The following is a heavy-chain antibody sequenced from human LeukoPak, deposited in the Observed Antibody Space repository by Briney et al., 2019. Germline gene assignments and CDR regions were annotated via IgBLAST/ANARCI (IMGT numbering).Heavy chain of an antibody. J-gene: IGHJ6*02. Sequence: ASVKVSCKASGYTFTSYYMHWVRQAPGQGLEWMGIINPSVGSTSYAQKFQGRVTMTRDTSTTTVYMELSSLRSEDTAVYYCASPGRLAPGVPIYYYYGMDVWGQGTTVTVSS. CDR3: ASPGRLAPGVPIYYYYGMDV. D-gene: IGHD6-25*01. V-gene: IGHV1-46*01. CDR1: GYTFTSYY. CDR2: INPSVGST.